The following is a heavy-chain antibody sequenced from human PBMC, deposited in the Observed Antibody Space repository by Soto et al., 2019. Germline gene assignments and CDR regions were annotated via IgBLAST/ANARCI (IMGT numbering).Heavy chain of an antibody. CDR3: ARDSDEYSSSSGAFDI. J-gene: IGHJ3*02. V-gene: IGHV3-21*01. D-gene: IGHD6-6*01. Sequence: EVQLVESGGGLVKPGGSLRLSCAASGFTFSSYSMNWVRQAPGKGLEWVSSISSSSSYIYYADSVKGRFTISRDNAKNSLYLQMNSLRAEDTAVYYCARDSDEYSSSSGAFDIWGQGTMVTVSS. CDR1: GFTFSSYS. CDR2: ISSSSSYI.